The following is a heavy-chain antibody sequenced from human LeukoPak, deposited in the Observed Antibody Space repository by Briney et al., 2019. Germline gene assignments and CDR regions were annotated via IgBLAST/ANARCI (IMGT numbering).Heavy chain of an antibody. V-gene: IGHV3-23*01. CDR1: GFSFSSYA. D-gene: IGHD5-18*01. CDR3: ANCVDTAANYYYYYMDV. Sequence: GGSLRLSCEVSGFSFSSYAMKWVRQAPGKGLEWVSAITADGGSTHYTISVKGRFIISRDTPKNTLYLQMNSLRAEDTAVYYCANCVDTAANYYYYYMDVWGKGTTVTVSS. CDR2: ITADGGST. J-gene: IGHJ6*03.